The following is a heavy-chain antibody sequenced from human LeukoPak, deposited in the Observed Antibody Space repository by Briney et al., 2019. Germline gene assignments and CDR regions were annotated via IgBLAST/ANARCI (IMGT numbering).Heavy chain of an antibody. D-gene: IGHD6-19*01. Sequence: SGGSLRLSCAASGFTFSSYGMHWVRQAPGKGLEWVAVISYDGSNKYYADSVKGRFTISRDNSKNTLFLQMNTLRAEDTAVYYCARAPVAASYYFDYWGQGTLVTVSS. J-gene: IGHJ4*02. CDR3: ARAPVAASYYFDY. CDR1: GFTFSSYG. V-gene: IGHV3-30*03. CDR2: ISYDGSNK.